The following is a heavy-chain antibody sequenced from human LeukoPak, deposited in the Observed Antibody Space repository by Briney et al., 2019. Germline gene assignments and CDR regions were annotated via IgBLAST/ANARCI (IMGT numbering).Heavy chain of an antibody. J-gene: IGHJ4*02. D-gene: IGHD4-11*01. CDR3: ARAPYNSKYYITD. Sequence: SETLSLTCIVSGDSFSTSSYFWGWIRQPPGQGLEWIGAIYFTGSTYYNPSLKSRVSISEDTSKNRFSLNLTSLTAADTAIYYCARAPYNSKYYITDWGRGTLVTVSS. V-gene: IGHV4-39*07. CDR1: GDSFSTSSYF. CDR2: IYFTGST.